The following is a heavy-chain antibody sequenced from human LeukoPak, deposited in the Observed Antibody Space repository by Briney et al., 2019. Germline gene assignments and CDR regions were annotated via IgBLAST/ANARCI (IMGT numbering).Heavy chain of an antibody. Sequence: SETLSLTCAVYGGSFSGYYWSWIRQPPGKGLEWIGEINHSGSTNYNPSLKSRVTISVDTSKNQFSLKLSSVTAADTAVYYCARRGKLWSLNYYYYMDVWGKGTTVTVSS. V-gene: IGHV4-34*01. J-gene: IGHJ6*03. CDR1: GGSFSGYY. CDR3: ARRGKLWSLNYYYYMDV. CDR2: INHSGST. D-gene: IGHD5-18*01.